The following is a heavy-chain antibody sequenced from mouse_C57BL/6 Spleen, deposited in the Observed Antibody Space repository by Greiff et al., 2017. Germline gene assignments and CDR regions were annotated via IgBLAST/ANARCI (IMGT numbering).Heavy chain of an antibody. Sequence: QVQLQQPGAELVMPGASVKLSCKASGYTFTSYWMHWVKQRPGQGLEWIGEIDPSDSYTNYNQKFKGKSTLTVDKSSSTAYMQLSSLTSEDSAVYYCARVTGTSRGYAMDYWGQGTSVTVSS. J-gene: IGHJ4*01. CDR3: ARVTGTSRGYAMDY. CDR1: GYTFTSYW. V-gene: IGHV1-69*01. CDR2: IDPSDSYT. D-gene: IGHD4-1*01.